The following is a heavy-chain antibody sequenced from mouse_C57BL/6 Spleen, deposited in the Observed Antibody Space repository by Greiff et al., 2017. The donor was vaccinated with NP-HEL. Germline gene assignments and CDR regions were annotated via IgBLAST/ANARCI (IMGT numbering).Heavy chain of an antibody. J-gene: IGHJ4*01. Sequence: VQLQQSGAELVKPGASVKLSCKASGYTFTSYWMHWVKQRPGRGLEWIGRIDPNSGGTKYTEKFKSKATLTVDKPSSTAYMQLSSLTSEDSAVYYCARSSGDYDDYAMDYWGQGTSVTVSS. V-gene: IGHV1-72*01. CDR2: IDPNSGGT. D-gene: IGHD2-4*01. CDR3: ARSSGDYDDYAMDY. CDR1: GYTFTSYW.